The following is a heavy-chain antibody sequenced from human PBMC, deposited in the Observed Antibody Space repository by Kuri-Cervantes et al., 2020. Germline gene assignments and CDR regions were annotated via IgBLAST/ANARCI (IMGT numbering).Heavy chain of an antibody. CDR2: ITWNSGSI. CDR1: GFTFSSYA. J-gene: IGHJ3*02. D-gene: IGHD2-15*01. V-gene: IGHV3-9*01. Sequence: SLKISCAASGFTFSSYAMSWVRQAPGKGLEWVSGITWNSGSIGYADSVKGRFTISRDNAKNSLYLQMNSLRAEDTALYYCAKDIIEGIVVVVAATSAFDIWGQGTMVTVSS. CDR3: AKDIIEGIVVVVAATSAFDI.